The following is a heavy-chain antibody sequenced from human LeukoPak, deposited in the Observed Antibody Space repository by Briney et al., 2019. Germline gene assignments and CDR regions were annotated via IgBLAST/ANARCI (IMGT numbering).Heavy chain of an antibody. CDR2: ISGSGGST. J-gene: IGHJ2*01. CDR1: GFTFSSYA. D-gene: IGHD3-10*01. V-gene: IGHV3-23*01. Sequence: GVSLRLSCAASGFTFSSYAMSWVRQAPGKGLEWVSAISGSGGSTYYADSVKGRFTISRDNSKNTLYLQMNSLRAEDTAVYYCAKCRSMVRGVSYWYFDLWGRGTLVTVSS. CDR3: AKCRSMVRGVSYWYFDL.